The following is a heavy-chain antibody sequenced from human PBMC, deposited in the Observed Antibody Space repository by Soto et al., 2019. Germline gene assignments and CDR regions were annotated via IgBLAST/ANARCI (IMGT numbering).Heavy chain of an antibody. V-gene: IGHV3-23*01. D-gene: IGHD6-19*01. CDR3: AKEGTHRYSSGGRGLFDY. J-gene: IGHJ4*02. CDR2: ISGSGGST. CDR1: GFTFSSYA. Sequence: GGSLRLSCAASGFTFSSYAMSWVRQAPGKGLEWVSAISGSGGSTYYADTVKGRFTISRDNSKNTLYLKMNSLRAEDTAVYYCAKEGTHRYSSGGRGLFDYWGQGTLVTVSS.